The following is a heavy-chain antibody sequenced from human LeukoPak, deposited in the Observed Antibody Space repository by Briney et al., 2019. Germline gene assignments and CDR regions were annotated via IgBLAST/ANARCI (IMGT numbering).Heavy chain of an antibody. V-gene: IGHV1-8*01. CDR2: MNPNSGST. CDR3: ARGLLGWFGEPRSGFDP. CDR1: GYTFTSYD. Sequence: ASVKVSCKASGYTFTSYDINWVRQATGQGLEWMGWMNPNSGSTGYAQKFQGRVTMTRNTSISTAYMELSSLRSEDTAVYYCARGLLGWFGEPRSGFDPWGQGTLVTVSS. J-gene: IGHJ5*02. D-gene: IGHD3-10*01.